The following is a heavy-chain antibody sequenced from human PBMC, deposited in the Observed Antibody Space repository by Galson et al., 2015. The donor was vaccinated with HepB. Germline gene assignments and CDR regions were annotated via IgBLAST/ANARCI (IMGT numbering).Heavy chain of an antibody. CDR2: VSGSGGNT. J-gene: IGHJ3*02. Sequence: SLRLSCAASGLTYSDSSMTWVRQAPGQGLEWVSVVSGSGGNTFYADSVKGRLTVSRDTSKNLFYLQMNSLRADDTALYYCAKGIWGFAMFDALDIWGQGTMVTVSS. CDR3: AKGIWGFAMFDALDI. CDR1: GLTYSDSS. D-gene: IGHD3-16*01. V-gene: IGHV3-23*01.